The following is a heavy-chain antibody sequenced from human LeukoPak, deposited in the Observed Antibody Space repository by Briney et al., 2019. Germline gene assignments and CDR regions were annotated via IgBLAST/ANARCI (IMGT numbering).Heavy chain of an antibody. J-gene: IGHJ3*02. Sequence: SGTLSLTCTVSGGSISSGSYYWSWIRQPAGKGLEWIGRIYTSGSTNYNPSLKSRVTISVDTSKNQFSLKLSSVTAADTAVYYCARGGLLWFGESPSDAFDIWGQGTMVTVSS. D-gene: IGHD3-10*01. V-gene: IGHV4-61*02. CDR2: IYTSGST. CDR3: ARGGLLWFGESPSDAFDI. CDR1: GGSISSGSYY.